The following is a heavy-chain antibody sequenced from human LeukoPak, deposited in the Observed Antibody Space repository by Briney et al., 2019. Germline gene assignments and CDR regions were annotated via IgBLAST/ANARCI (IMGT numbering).Heavy chain of an antibody. V-gene: IGHV4-59*08. D-gene: IGHD6-19*01. CDR3: ARWYSSGWAFDY. CDR2: IYYSGST. CDR1: GGSIGSYY. Sequence: SSETLSLTCTVSGGSIGSYYWSWIRQPPGKGLEWIGYIYYSGSTNYNPSLKSRVTISVDTSKNQFSLKLSSVTAADTAVYYCARWYSSGWAFDYWGQGTLVTVSS. J-gene: IGHJ4*02.